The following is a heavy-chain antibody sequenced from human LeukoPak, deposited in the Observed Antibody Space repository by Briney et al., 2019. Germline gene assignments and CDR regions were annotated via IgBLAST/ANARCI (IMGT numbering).Heavy chain of an antibody. D-gene: IGHD1-26*01. CDR3: AHSKRGGGYYINAFAV. V-gene: IGHV4-59*01. Sequence: SETLSLTCTVSGASTSAYYWSWIRQPPGKGLEWIGYSYSGGNANYHPALKSRVTISIDTSENQFSLRLTSVTAADTAVYFCAHSKRGGGYYINAFAVWGQGALVTISS. J-gene: IGHJ3*01. CDR1: GASTSAYY. CDR2: SYSGGNA.